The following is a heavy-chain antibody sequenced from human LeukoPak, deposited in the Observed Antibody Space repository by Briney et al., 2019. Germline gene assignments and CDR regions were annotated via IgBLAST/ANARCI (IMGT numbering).Heavy chain of an antibody. D-gene: IGHD1-26*01. CDR1: GFTFSNAW. CDR3: TTGLVGATTDY. Sequence: GGSLRLSCAASGFTFSNAWMSWVRQAAGKGLEWVGRIKSKTDGGTTDYAAPVKGRFTISRDDSKNTLYLQMNSLKTEDTAVYYCTTGLVGATTDYWGQGTLVTVSS. CDR2: IKSKTDGGTT. V-gene: IGHV3-15*01. J-gene: IGHJ4*02.